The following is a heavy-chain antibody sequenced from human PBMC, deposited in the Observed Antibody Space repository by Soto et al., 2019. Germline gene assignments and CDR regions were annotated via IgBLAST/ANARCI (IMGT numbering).Heavy chain of an antibody. J-gene: IGHJ5*02. CDR3: AKSTTVVTDWLDP. Sequence: EVQLLESGGGLVQPGGSLRLSCAASGFIFSSYAMGWVRQAPGKGLEWVSIISGSGITTYSADSVKGRFTISRDNSKNTLFLQMNSLRAEDTAVYYCAKSTTVVTDWLDPWGQGTLVTVSS. V-gene: IGHV3-23*01. D-gene: IGHD2-15*01. CDR2: ISGSGITT. CDR1: GFIFSSYA.